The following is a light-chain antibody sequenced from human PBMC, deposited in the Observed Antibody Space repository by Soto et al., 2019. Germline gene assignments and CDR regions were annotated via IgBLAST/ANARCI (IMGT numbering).Light chain of an antibody. J-gene: IGKJ1*01. Sequence: DIQMTQSPSTLSASVGDRVILTCRASQSIGNWLAWYQQKPGKAPKLLIYDVSSLESGVPSRFSGSGSGTEFILTISSLQPEDFATYYCQQYDSYSWTFGQGTKVDIK. CDR2: DVS. CDR1: QSIGNW. V-gene: IGKV1-5*01. CDR3: QQYDSYSWT.